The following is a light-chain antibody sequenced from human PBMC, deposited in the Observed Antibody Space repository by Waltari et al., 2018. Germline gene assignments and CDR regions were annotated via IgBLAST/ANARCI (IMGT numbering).Light chain of an antibody. CDR2: RAS. Sequence: DIQMTQSPSTLSASVGDRVTITCRASENINDWLAWYQQKPGKAPNLLIYRASSLESGFPSRFSGSGFGTEFTLTISSLQPDDFATYYCQHYKSYSRTFGQGTKVDVK. CDR3: QHYKSYSRT. V-gene: IGKV1-5*03. J-gene: IGKJ1*01. CDR1: ENINDW.